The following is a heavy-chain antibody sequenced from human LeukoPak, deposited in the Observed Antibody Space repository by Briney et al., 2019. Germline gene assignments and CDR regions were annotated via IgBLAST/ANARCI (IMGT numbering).Heavy chain of an antibody. CDR2: IWYDGSNK. D-gene: IGHD3-3*01. CDR3: AKNGVWSGYYPYYYYYYMDV. V-gene: IGHV3-33*06. Sequence: PRGSLRLSCAASGFTFSSYGMHWVRQAPGKGLEWVAVIWYDGSNKYYADSVKGRFTISRDNSKNTLYLQMNSLRAEDTAVYYCAKNGVWSGYYPYYYYYYMDVWGKGTTVTVSS. CDR1: GFTFSSYG. J-gene: IGHJ6*03.